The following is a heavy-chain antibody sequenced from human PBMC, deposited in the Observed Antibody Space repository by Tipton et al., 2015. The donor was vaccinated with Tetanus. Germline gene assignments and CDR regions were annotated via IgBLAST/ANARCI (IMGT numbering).Heavy chain of an antibody. CDR3: ARGRQRLVPAGFDL. V-gene: IGHV4-34*01. CDR2: INHSGTA. J-gene: IGHJ5*02. Sequence: LVKPTETLSLTCAVSGGSFSDFYWSWIRQVPGQGLVWIGEINHSGTANKNPSLKSRVTMSVDTSTKQFSLRLNSVTAADSAVYYCARGRQRLVPAGFDLWGQGTLVTVSS. CDR1: GGSFSDFY. D-gene: IGHD6-13*01.